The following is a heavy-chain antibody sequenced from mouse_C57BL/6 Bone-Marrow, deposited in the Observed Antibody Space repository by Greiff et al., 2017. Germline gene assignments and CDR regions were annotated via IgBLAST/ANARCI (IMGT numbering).Heavy chain of an antibody. CDR1: GYTFPDYN. CDR2: INTNNGGT. D-gene: IGHD1-1*01. V-gene: IGHV1-22*01. CDR3: GRDDYGSSAYYFDY. Sequence: VQLQQSGPELVKPGASVKMSCTASGYTFPDYNMHWVKQSPGKSLEWIGYINTNNGGTSSNEKFKGMATLTVNKSSSTAYMQLSSLTSEDSAVYYFGRDDYGSSAYYFDYWGQGTTLTVSS. J-gene: IGHJ2*01.